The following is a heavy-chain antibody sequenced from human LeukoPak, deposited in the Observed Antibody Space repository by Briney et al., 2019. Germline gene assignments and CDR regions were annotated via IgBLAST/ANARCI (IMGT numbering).Heavy chain of an antibody. D-gene: IGHD2-2*01. Sequence: GGSLRLSCAASGFTFTTYGMHWVRQAPGKGLEWVAIIWYDGSNKYYADSVKGRFTISRDNSKNTLYLQMNSLRAEDTAVYYCANVFRPIVVPAAIPPGPSHEDFQHWGQGTLVTVSS. J-gene: IGHJ1*01. V-gene: IGHV3-30*02. CDR2: IWYDGSNK. CDR3: ANVFRPIVVPAAIPPGPSHEDFQH. CDR1: GFTFTTYG.